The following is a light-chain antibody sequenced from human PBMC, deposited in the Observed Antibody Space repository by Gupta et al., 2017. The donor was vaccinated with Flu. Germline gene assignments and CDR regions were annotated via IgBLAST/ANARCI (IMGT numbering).Light chain of an antibody. V-gene: IGLV7-46*01. Sequence: QAVVTPGPSLTVSPGGTVTLTCGPRTGPVAIGHYPYWFRHKPGQAPRTLIYVTSNKHSWTPARFSGSLLGGKAALTLSGSQPEDEAEYYCLLSYSGARSYVFGTGTKVTVL. J-gene: IGLJ1*01. CDR2: VTS. CDR3: LLSYSGARSYV. CDR1: TGPVAIGHY.